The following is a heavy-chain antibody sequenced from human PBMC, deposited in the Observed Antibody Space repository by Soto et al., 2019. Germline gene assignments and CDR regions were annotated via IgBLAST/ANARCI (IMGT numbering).Heavy chain of an antibody. Sequence: ASVKVSCKASGGTFSSYAISWVRQAPGQGLEWMGGIIPIFGTANYAQKFQGRVTITADESTSTAYMELSSLRSEDTAVYYCASRLVGPYYYYYYSMDVWGQGTTVTVSS. J-gene: IGHJ6*02. CDR1: GGTFSSYA. D-gene: IGHD3-10*01. CDR3: ASRLVGPYYYYYYSMDV. CDR2: IIPIFGTA. V-gene: IGHV1-69*13.